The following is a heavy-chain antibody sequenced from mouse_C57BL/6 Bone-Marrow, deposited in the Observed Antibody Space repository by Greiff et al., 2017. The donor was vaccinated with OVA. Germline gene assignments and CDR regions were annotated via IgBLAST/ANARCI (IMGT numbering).Heavy chain of an antibody. CDR1: GYTFTDYN. CDR3: ARDDLDY. J-gene: IGHJ2*01. Sequence: EVMLVESGPELVKPGASVKIPCKASGYTFTDYNMDWVKQSHGKSLEWIGDINPNNGGTIYNQKFKGKATLTVDKSSSTAYMELRSLTSEDTAVYYCARDDLDYWGQGTTLTVSS. V-gene: IGHV1-18*01. D-gene: IGHD2-3*01. CDR2: INPNNGGT.